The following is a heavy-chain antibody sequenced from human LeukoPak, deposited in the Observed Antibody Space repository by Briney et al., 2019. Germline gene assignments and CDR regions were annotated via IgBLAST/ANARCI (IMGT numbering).Heavy chain of an antibody. CDR1: GFTFNSYA. Sequence: RAGGSLRLSGAGSGFTFNSYAMTWVRQAPGKGLEWGSAISGSGGSTYYADSVKGRFTISRDNSKNTLYLLLSSLRAEDTAVYYCASVGEDSYYFDYWGQGTLVTVSS. V-gene: IGHV3-23*01. D-gene: IGHD1-26*01. CDR3: ASVGEDSYYFDY. CDR2: ISGSGGST. J-gene: IGHJ4*02.